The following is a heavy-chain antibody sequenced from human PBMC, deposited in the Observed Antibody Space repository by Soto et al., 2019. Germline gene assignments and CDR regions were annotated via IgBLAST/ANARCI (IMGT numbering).Heavy chain of an antibody. J-gene: IGHJ6*03. V-gene: IGHV3-33*01. Sequence: GGSLRLSCAASGFTFSSYGMHWVRQAPGKGLEWVAVIWYDGSNKYYADSVKGRFTISRDNSKNTLYLQMNSLRAEDTAVYYCARDGYCSGGSCWYFYYMDVWGKGTTVTVSS. CDR3: ARDGYCSGGSCWYFYYMDV. CDR1: GFTFSSYG. CDR2: IWYDGSNK. D-gene: IGHD2-15*01.